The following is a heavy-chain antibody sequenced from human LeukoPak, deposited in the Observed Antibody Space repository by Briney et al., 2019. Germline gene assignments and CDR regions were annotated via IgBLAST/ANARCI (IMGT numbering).Heavy chain of an antibody. J-gene: IGHJ4*02. CDR1: GFTFDDYA. Sequence: GGSLRLSCAASGFTFDDYAMHWVRQPPGRSLEWVSLISGDGGSTYYADSVKGRFTVSRDNSKNSLYLQMNSLRTEDTALYYCAKDISRNFVVVPAADYWGQGTLVTVSS. CDR3: AKDISRNFVVVPAADY. CDR2: ISGDGGST. V-gene: IGHV3-43*02. D-gene: IGHD2-2*01.